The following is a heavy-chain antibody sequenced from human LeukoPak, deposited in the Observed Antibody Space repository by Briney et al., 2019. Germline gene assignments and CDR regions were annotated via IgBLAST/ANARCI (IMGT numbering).Heavy chain of an antibody. V-gene: IGHV4-39*07. J-gene: IGHJ4*02. CDR1: GGSISSSSYY. D-gene: IGHD5-24*01. CDR2: IYYSGST. Sequence: SETLSLTCTVSGGSISSSSYYRGWIRQPPGKGLEWIGSIYYSGSTYYNPSLKSRVTISVDTSKNQFSLNLSSVTAADTAVYYCARVQGGDGYNPFDYWGQGTLVTVSS. CDR3: ARVQGGDGYNPFDY.